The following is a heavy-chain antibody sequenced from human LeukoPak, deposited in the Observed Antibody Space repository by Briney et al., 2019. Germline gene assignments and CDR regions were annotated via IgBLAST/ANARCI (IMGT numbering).Heavy chain of an antibody. J-gene: IGHJ4*02. CDR1: GYTFTGYY. CDR3: ASTNCSSTSCYYLAGSRRFDY. Sequence: ASVTVSCKASGYTFTGYYMHWVRQAPGQGLEWMGWINPNSGGTNYAQEFQGRVTMTRDTSISTAYMELSRLRSDDTAVYYCASTNCSSTSCYYLAGSRRFDYWGQGTLVTVSS. CDR2: INPNSGGT. V-gene: IGHV1-2*02. D-gene: IGHD2-2*01.